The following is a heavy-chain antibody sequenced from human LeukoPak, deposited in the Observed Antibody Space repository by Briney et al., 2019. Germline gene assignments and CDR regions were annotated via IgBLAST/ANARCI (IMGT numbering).Heavy chain of an antibody. CDR2: IYHSGST. Sequence: ASETLSLTCSVSGYSISSGYYWGWIRQPPGKGLEWIGSIYHSGSTYYNPSLKSRVTISVDTSKNQFSLKLTSVTAADTAVYYCARVTGTAAGRGFDYWGQGTLVTVSS. V-gene: IGHV4-38-2*02. D-gene: IGHD6-13*01. CDR3: ARVTGTAAGRGFDY. J-gene: IGHJ4*02. CDR1: GYSISSGYY.